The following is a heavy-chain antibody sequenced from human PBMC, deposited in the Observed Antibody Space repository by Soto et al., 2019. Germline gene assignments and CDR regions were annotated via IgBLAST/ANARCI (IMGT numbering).Heavy chain of an antibody. CDR3: ARFXDYGSGTFRAFDI. Sequence: EVQLVDSGGGLVQPGGSLRLSCAASGFTFGGYFMSWVRQAPGKGLEWVATIKQDGTEKYYVDSLKGRFTISRDNAKNSLYLQINSLRAEDTAVYYCARFXDYGSGTFRAFDIWGQGTMVTVSS. CDR2: IKQDGTEK. CDR1: GFTFGGYF. J-gene: IGHJ3*02. V-gene: IGHV3-7*01. D-gene: IGHD3-10*01.